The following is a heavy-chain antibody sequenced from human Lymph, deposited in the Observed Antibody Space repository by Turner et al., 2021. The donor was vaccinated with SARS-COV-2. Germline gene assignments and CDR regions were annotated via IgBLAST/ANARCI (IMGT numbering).Heavy chain of an antibody. Sequence: QVHLVQSGAEVTTPGASVKVSPKVSGYTLPELSMHWVRQAPGKGLEWMGGFEPEDGEIIYAQKFQGRVTMTEDTSTDTAYMELSSLRSEDTAVYYCATVLCTGSSCYYYGMDVWGQGTTVTVSS. CDR3: ATVLCTGSSCYYYGMDV. J-gene: IGHJ6*02. CDR2: FEPEDGEI. V-gene: IGHV1-24*01. CDR1: GYTLPELS. D-gene: IGHD2-15*01.